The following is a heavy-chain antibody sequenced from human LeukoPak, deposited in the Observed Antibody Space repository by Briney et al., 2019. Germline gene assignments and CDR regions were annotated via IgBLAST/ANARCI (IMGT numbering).Heavy chain of an antibody. CDR3: TRRVAGSGTSYFDR. J-gene: IGHJ4*02. V-gene: IGHV4-30-2*01. D-gene: IGHD3-10*01. Sequence: SETLSLTCTISGDSIDSGGYSWSWIRQPPGKGLEWIGYIHQSGTTYLNPSFSSRVTMSKDSSKNQFSLSLRSVTAADTAVYYCTRRVAGSGTSYFDRWGLGTPVTLSS. CDR2: IHQSGTT. CDR1: GDSIDSGGYS.